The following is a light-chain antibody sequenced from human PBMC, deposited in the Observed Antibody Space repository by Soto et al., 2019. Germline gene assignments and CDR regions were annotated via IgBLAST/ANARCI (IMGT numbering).Light chain of an antibody. Sequence: EIVMTQSPATLSVSPGERVTLSCRASQSVFSSLAWYQQKPGQAPRLLIYGASTRATGIPARFSGSGSGTDFTLTISCLQSEDFATYYCQQYYSYPPTFGQGTKVDIK. J-gene: IGKJ1*01. CDR1: QSVFSS. CDR3: QQYYSYPPT. CDR2: GAS. V-gene: IGKV3-15*01.